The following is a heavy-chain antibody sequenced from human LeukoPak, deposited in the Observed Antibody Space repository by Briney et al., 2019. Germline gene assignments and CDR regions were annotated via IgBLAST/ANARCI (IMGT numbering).Heavy chain of an antibody. Sequence: GASVKVSCKASGYTFTSYGISWVRQAPGQGLEWMGWISAYNGNTNYAQKLQGRVTMTTDTSTSTAYMELRSLRSDDTAVYYCAREMGLRYDFWRIRHAFDIWGQGTMVTVSS. D-gene: IGHD3-3*01. CDR2: ISAYNGNT. V-gene: IGHV1-18*01. J-gene: IGHJ3*02. CDR1: GYTFTSYG. CDR3: AREMGLRYDFWRIRHAFDI.